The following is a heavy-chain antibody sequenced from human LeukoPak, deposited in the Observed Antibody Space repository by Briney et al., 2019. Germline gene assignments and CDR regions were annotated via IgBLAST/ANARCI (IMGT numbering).Heavy chain of an antibody. Sequence: SETLSLTCAVSGGSISSGGYSWSWIRQPPGKGLEWIGYTYHSGSTYYNPSLKSRVTISVDRSKNQFSLKLSSVTAADTAVYYCARGARDSSGYYVDYWGQGTLVTVSS. V-gene: IGHV4-30-2*01. CDR3: ARGARDSSGYYVDY. CDR2: TYHSGST. CDR1: GGSISSGGYS. J-gene: IGHJ4*02. D-gene: IGHD3-22*01.